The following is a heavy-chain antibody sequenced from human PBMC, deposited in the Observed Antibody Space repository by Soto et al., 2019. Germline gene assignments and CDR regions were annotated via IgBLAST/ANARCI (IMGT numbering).Heavy chain of an antibody. V-gene: IGHV3-23*01. CDR3: AKGPLAPRSYQFDY. CDR2: ISGSGGST. J-gene: IGHJ4*02. D-gene: IGHD2-2*01. Sequence: EVQLLESGGGLVQPGGSLRLSCAVSVFTFSSYAVSWVRQAPGKGLEWVSAISGSGGSTYYADSVKGRFTISRDNSKNTLYPQMNSLRAEDTAVYYCAKGPLAPRSYQFDYWGQGTLVTVSS. CDR1: VFTFSSYA.